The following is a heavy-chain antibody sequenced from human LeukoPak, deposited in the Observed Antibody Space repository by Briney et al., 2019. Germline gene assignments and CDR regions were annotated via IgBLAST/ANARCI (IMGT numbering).Heavy chain of an antibody. CDR1: GFTFSSYS. J-gene: IGHJ4*02. CDR2: ISSSSSYI. CDR3: ARVGYYDSSGYYPIDY. V-gene: IGHV3-21*01. D-gene: IGHD3-22*01. Sequence: PGGSLRLSCAASGFTFSSYSMNWVRQAPGKGLEWVSSISSSSSYIYYADSVKGRFTISRDNAKSSLYLQMNSLRAEDTAVYYCARVGYYDSSGYYPIDYWGQGTLVTVSS.